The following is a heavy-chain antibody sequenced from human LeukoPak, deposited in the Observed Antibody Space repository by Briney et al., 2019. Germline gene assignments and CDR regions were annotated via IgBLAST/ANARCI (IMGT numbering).Heavy chain of an antibody. CDR1: GGSFSGYY. Sequence: SETLSLTCAVYGGSFSGYYWSWIRQPPRKGLEWIGEINHSGSTNYNPSLKSRVTISVDTSKNQFSLKLSSVTAADTAVYYCARTSWPSMVDFDYWGQGTLVTVSS. D-gene: IGHD3-10*01. CDR3: ARTSWPSMVDFDY. V-gene: IGHV4-34*01. CDR2: INHSGST. J-gene: IGHJ4*02.